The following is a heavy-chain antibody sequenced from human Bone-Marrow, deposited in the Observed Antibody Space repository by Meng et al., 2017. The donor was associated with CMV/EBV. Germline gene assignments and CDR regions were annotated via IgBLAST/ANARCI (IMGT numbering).Heavy chain of an antibody. CDR1: GGTFSSYA. CDR3: GGAIFGVWAGNPDLNWFDP. D-gene: IGHD3-3*01. J-gene: IGHJ5*02. V-gene: IGHV1-69*05. CDR2: IIPIFGTA. Sequence: SVKVSCKASGGTFSSYAISWVRQAPGQGLEWMGGIIPIFGTANYAQKFQGRVTITRDTSISTAYMELSSLRSEDTAVLSPGGAIFGVWAGNPDLNWFDPWGQGTLVTVSS.